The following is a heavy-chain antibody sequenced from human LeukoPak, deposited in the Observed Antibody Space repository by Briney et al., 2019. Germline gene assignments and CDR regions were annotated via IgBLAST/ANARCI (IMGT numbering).Heavy chain of an antibody. Sequence: PGRSLRLSCAASGFTFSSYAMHWVRQAPGKGLEWVAVISYDGSNKYYADSVKGRFTISRDNSKNTLYLQMNSLRAEDTAVYYCARFKGPVAGGAEYFQHWGQGTLVTVSS. CDR2: ISYDGSNK. CDR1: GFTFSSYA. J-gene: IGHJ1*01. D-gene: IGHD6-19*01. CDR3: ARFKGPVAGGAEYFQH. V-gene: IGHV3-30-3*01.